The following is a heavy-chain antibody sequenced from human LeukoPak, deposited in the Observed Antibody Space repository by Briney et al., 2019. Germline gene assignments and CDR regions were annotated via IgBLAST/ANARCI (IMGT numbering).Heavy chain of an antibody. CDR1: GFTFSSYW. D-gene: IGHD3-3*01. CDR2: IRQDGSDK. J-gene: IGHJ6*02. V-gene: IGHV3-7*03. CDR3: AREKYDFWSGYYTDYYYGMDV. Sequence: GGSLRLSCAASGFTFSSYWMSWVRQAPGKGLEWVANIRQDGSDKYYVDSVKGRFTISRDNAKNSLYLQMNSLRAEDTAVYYCAREKYDFWSGYYTDYYYGMDVWGQGTTVTVSS.